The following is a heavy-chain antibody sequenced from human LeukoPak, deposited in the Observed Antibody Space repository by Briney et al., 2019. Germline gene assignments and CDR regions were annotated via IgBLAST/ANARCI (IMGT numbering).Heavy chain of an antibody. CDR1: GFTFSNYA. D-gene: IGHD1-14*01. CDR3: AKTGFQWGEYFYYMDV. V-gene: IGHV3-30*02. CDR2: IRNDGNEI. J-gene: IGHJ6*03. Sequence: GGSLRLSCAASGFTFSNYAMHWVRQAPGKGLEWVAFIRNDGNEIYYADSVKGRFTISRDNSRDTLYFQMNSLIYEDTAVYYCAKTGFQWGEYFYYMDVWGKGTTVTASS.